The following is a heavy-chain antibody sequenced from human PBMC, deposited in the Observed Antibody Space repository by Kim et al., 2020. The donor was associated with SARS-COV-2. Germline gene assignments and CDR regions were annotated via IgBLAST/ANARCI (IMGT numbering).Heavy chain of an antibody. CDR2: ISGSGGST. CDR1: GFTFSSYA. Sequence: GGSLRLSCAASGFTFSSYAMSWVRQAPGKGLEWVSAISGSGGSTYYADSVKGRFTISRDNSKNTLYLQMNSLRAEDTAVYYCAKAFDLSWLPAASELYGMDVWGQGTTVTVSS. J-gene: IGHJ6*02. CDR3: AKAFDLSWLPAASELYGMDV. D-gene: IGHD2-2*01. V-gene: IGHV3-23*01.